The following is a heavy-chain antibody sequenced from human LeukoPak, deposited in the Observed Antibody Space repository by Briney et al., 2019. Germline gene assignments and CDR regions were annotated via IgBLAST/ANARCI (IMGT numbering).Heavy chain of an antibody. CDR1: GFTFSSNW. Sequence: GGSLRLSCAASGFTFSSNWMSWVRQAPGKGLEWVGNIKQDGSEIYYGDSVKGRFTISRDNAKNSLYLQMNSLRAEDTAVYYCARIYGGNSYYFDCWGQGTLVTVSS. V-gene: IGHV3-7*01. CDR2: IKQDGSEI. CDR3: ARIYGGNSYYFDC. J-gene: IGHJ4*02. D-gene: IGHD4-23*01.